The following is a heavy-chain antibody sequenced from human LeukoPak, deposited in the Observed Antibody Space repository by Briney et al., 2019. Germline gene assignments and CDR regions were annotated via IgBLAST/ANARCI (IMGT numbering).Heavy chain of an antibody. D-gene: IGHD6-19*01. CDR1: GGSISSGSYY. V-gene: IGHV4-61*02. Sequence: SETLSLTCTVSGGSISSGSYYWSWIRQPAGKGLEWIGRIYTSGSTNYNPSLKSRVTISVDTSKNQFSLKLSSVTAAATAVYYWARSGWYGGGGYYFDYWGQGTLVTVSS. J-gene: IGHJ4*02. CDR3: ARSGWYGGGGYYFDY. CDR2: IYTSGST.